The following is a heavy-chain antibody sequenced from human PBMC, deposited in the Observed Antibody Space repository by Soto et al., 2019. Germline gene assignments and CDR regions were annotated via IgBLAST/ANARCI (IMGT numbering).Heavy chain of an antibody. CDR1: GGSFSGYY. CDR3: ARDLDPTIITVVYFDH. D-gene: IGHD4-4*01. J-gene: IGHJ4*02. CDR2: INHSGST. Sequence: PSETLSLTCAVYGGSFSGYYWTWIRQPPGTGLEWIGEINHSGSTNYNPSLKSRFTISRDNAKNSVYLQMDSLRADDTAVYYCARDLDPTIITVVYFDHWGQGTLVTVSS. V-gene: IGHV4-34*01.